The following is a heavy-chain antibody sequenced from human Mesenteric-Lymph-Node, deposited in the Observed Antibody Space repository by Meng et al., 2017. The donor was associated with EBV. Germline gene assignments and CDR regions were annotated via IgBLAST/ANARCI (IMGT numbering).Heavy chain of an antibody. V-gene: IGHV2-5*02. D-gene: IGHD1-26*01. Sequence: QFPLNEAGPTLVQPPQTLPMTCHFSGFSLTTSGVGVGWIRQPPGKALEWLALIYWDDDKRYSPSLKRRLTITKDTSKNQVVLTMTNMDPVDTATYYCARRPYSWNFDFWGQGTLVTVSS. CDR1: GFSLTTSGVG. CDR2: IYWDDDK. J-gene: IGHJ4*02. CDR3: ARRPYSWNFDF.